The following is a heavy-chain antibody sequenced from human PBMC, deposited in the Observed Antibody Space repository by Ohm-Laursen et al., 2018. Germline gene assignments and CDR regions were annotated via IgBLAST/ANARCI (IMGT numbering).Heavy chain of an antibody. J-gene: IGHJ6*02. CDR3: ATDPGLPNGMDV. D-gene: IGHD2-15*01. CDR2: VYIDGTT. V-gene: IGHV3-53*01. CDR1: GFTFRSYA. Sequence: SLRLSCPPSGFTFRSYAMCWLGQAPAKALEWVAVVYIDGTTYYADPVKGRFTISRDNSKNTLDLQLNNLSAEDTALYYCATDPGLPNGMDVWGQGTTVTVSS.